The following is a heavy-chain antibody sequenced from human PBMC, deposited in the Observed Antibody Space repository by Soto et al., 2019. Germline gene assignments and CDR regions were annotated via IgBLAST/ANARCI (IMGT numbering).Heavy chain of an antibody. CDR2: IKHSGST. V-gene: IGHV4-34*01. J-gene: IGHJ4*02. Sequence: PSETLSLTCAVYGGSFSGYYWSWIRQPPGKGLEWIGEIKHSGSTNYNPSLKSRVAISVDTSKNQFSLKLSSVTAADTAVYYCARVKEAWLRHFDYWGQGTLVTVSS. CDR1: GGSFSGYY. D-gene: IGHD3-22*01. CDR3: ARVKEAWLRHFDY.